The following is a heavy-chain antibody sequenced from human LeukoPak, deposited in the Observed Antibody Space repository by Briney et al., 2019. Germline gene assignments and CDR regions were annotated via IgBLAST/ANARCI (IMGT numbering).Heavy chain of an antibody. V-gene: IGHV4-59*08. Sequence: SETLSLTCTVSGGSVSSYYWSWIRQPPGKGLEWIGYIYYSGTTNYNPSLKSRVTISVDTSKNQFSLKLSSVTAADTAVYYCTRESTWLQLRGQGTLFTVSS. CDR3: TRESTWLQL. J-gene: IGHJ4*02. CDR1: GGSVSSYY. CDR2: IYYSGTT. D-gene: IGHD5-18*01.